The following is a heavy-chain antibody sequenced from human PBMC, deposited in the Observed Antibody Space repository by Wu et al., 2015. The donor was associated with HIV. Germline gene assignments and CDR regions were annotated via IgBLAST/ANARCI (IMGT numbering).Heavy chain of an antibody. D-gene: IGHD2-15*01. J-gene: IGHJ3*01. V-gene: IGHV1-2*02. CDR1: GYTFTDYY. Sequence: QVQLVPSGAELKKPGASVKVSCKVSGYTFTDYYMHWVRQAPGLGLEWLGWINPNSSDTNYAQRFQGRVTMTRDTSLSTAYLELRRLRSDDTALYYCARAYCSGGGCYSDAFDLWGQGTMVTVSS. CDR2: INPNSSDT. CDR3: ARAYCSGGGCYSDAFDL.